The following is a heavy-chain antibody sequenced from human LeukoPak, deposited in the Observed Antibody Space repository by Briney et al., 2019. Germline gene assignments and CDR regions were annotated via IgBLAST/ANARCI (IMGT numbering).Heavy chain of an antibody. CDR3: ARARLYYGSGSYKPRKDWFDP. V-gene: IGHV1-18*04. CDR2: ISAYNGNT. Sequence: ASVKVSCKASGYTFTSYGISWVRQAPGQGLEWMGWISAYNGNTNYAQELQGRVTMTTDTSTSTAYMELRSLRSDDTAVYYCARARLYYGSGSYKPRKDWFDPWGQGTLVTVSS. D-gene: IGHD3-10*01. J-gene: IGHJ5*02. CDR1: GYTFTSYG.